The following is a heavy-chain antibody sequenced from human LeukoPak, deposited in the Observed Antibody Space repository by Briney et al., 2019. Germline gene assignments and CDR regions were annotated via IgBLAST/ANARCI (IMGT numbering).Heavy chain of an antibody. Sequence: ASVKVSCKASGYTFTSYDINGVRQAPVQGLECMGIINPSGGSTSYAQKFQGRVTMTRDMSTSTVYIELSSLTSEDPAVYYCARGGVGATTYVWFDPWGQGTLVTVSS. CDR3: ARGGVGATTYVWFDP. V-gene: IGHV1-46*01. D-gene: IGHD1-26*01. CDR1: GYTFTSYD. CDR2: INPSGGST. J-gene: IGHJ5*02.